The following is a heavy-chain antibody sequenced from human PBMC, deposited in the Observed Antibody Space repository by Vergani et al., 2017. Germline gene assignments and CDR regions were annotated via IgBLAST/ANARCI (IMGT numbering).Heavy chain of an antibody. Sequence: QLQLQESGPGLVKPSETLSLTCTVSGGSISSSSYYWGWIRQPPGKGLEWIGSIYYSGSTYYNPSLQRRVTISVDTSKNQFSLKLSSVTAADTAVYYCARQVASSSSFIWFDPWGQGTLVTVSS. V-gene: IGHV4-39*01. D-gene: IGHD6-6*01. CDR2: IYYSGST. CDR3: ARQVASSSSFIWFDP. J-gene: IGHJ5*02. CDR1: GGSISSSSYY.